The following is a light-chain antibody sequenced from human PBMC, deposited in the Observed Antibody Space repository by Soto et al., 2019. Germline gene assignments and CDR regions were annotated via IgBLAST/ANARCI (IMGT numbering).Light chain of an antibody. J-gene: IGKJ1*01. CDR3: QHYNSYSEA. Sequence: DIQMTQSPSTLAGSLGDRVTITCRASQTISSCLAWYQQKPGKAPKLLIYKASTLRSGVPSRFSGSGSGAEFTLTISSLQPDDFSIYYFQHYNSYSEAFGQGTKVDIK. CDR1: QTISSC. CDR2: KAS. V-gene: IGKV1-5*03.